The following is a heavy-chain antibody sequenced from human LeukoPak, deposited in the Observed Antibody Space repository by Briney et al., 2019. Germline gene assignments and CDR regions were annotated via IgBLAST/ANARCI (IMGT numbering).Heavy chain of an antibody. D-gene: IGHD4-17*01. J-gene: IGHJ4*02. CDR1: GYSFTSYW. Sequence: GESLKISCKGSGYSFTSYWIGWLRQMPGKGLEWMGIIYPGDSDTRYSPSFQGQVTISADKSISTAYLQWSSLKASDTAMYYCARRSVSDYGDYSIDYWGQGTLVTVSS. CDR3: ARRSVSDYGDYSIDY. CDR2: IYPGDSDT. V-gene: IGHV5-51*01.